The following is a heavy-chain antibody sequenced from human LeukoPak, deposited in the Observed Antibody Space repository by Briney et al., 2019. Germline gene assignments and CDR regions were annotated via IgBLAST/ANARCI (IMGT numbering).Heavy chain of an antibody. CDR3: ARDLRVLWFGESYYGMDV. Sequence: PGGSLRLSCAASGFTFSSYGMHWVRQAPGKGLEWVAVIRYDGSNKYYADSVKGRFTISRDNSKNTLYLQMNSLRAEDTAVYYCARDLRVLWFGESYYGMDVWGQGTTVTVSS. V-gene: IGHV3-33*01. CDR1: GFTFSSYG. CDR2: IRYDGSNK. D-gene: IGHD3-10*01. J-gene: IGHJ6*02.